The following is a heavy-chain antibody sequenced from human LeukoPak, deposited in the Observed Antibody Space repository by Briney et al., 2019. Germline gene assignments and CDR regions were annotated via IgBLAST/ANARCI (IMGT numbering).Heavy chain of an antibody. Sequence: GGSLRLSCAASGFTFDDYGMSWVRQAPGKGLEWVANIKQDGSEKYYVDSVKGRFTISRDNAKNSLYLQMNSLRAEDTAVYYCARDLYCSGGSCYLKYYFDYWGQGTLVTVSS. CDR1: GFTFDDYG. CDR2: IKQDGSEK. J-gene: IGHJ4*02. V-gene: IGHV3-7*01. D-gene: IGHD2-15*01. CDR3: ARDLYCSGGSCYLKYYFDY.